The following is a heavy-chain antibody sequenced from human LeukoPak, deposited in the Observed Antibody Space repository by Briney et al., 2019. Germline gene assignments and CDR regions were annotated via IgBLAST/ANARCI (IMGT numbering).Heavy chain of an antibody. D-gene: IGHD6-13*01. CDR3: ASEGPAAGVFDY. V-gene: IGHV3-48*04. CDR1: GFTFNTYN. CDR2: ISSSGSTI. Sequence: GGSLRLSCAASGFTFNTYNMNWVRQAPGKGLEWISYISSSGSTIYYADSVRGRFTISRDNAKNSLYLQMNSLRAEDTAVYYCASEGPAAGVFDYWGQGTLVTVSS. J-gene: IGHJ4*02.